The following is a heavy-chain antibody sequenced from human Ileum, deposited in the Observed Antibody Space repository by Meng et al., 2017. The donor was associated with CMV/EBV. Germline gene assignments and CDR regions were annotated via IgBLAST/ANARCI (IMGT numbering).Heavy chain of an antibody. CDR1: GASISSGDYY. V-gene: IGHV4-30-4*08. CDR2: IFFSGNT. J-gene: IGHJ5*02. CDR3: ARFRIAALGNLFDP. D-gene: IGHD6-13*01. Sequence: QVPVEGSGPGLVNPSQTLSLSCTVSGASISSGDYYWSWIRQPPGKGLEWIGYIFFSGNTYYNPSLNNRVIISIDPPRNQFSLKVDSVTAADTAVYYCARFRIAALGNLFDPWGHGTLVTVSS.